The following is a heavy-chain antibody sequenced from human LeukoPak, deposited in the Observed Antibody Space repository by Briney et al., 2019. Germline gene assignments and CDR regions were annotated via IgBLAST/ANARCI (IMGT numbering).Heavy chain of an antibody. Sequence: ASVRVSCKASGYTFTGYYMHWVRQAPGQGLEWMGWINPNSGGTNYAQKFQGRVTMTRDTSISTAYMELSRLRSDDTAVYYCASAAAAGTIPDYWGQGTLVTVSS. V-gene: IGHV1-2*02. CDR2: INPNSGGT. CDR3: ASAAAAGTIPDY. CDR1: GYTFTGYY. D-gene: IGHD6-13*01. J-gene: IGHJ4*02.